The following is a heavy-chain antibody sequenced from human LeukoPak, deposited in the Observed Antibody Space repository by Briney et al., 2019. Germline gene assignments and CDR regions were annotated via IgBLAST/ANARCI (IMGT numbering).Heavy chain of an antibody. CDR2: ISGRDGST. Sequence: GALRLSCAASGFTVSSNYMSWVRQTPGKGLEWVSAISGRDGSTYYADSVKGRFSISRDNSKNTLYLQMNSLRAEDTAIYYCAKSGGVRFDPWGQGTLVTVSS. J-gene: IGHJ5*02. D-gene: IGHD3-16*01. CDR3: AKSGGVRFDP. CDR1: GFTVSSNY. V-gene: IGHV3-23*01.